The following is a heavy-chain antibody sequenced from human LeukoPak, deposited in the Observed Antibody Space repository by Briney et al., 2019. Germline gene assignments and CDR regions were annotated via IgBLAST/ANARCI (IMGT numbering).Heavy chain of an antibody. D-gene: IGHD2/OR15-2a*01. J-gene: IGHJ4*02. CDR1: GFTFSDYY. CDR2: IYTDGNT. CDR3: ARGLRTTTTFDL. Sequence: GGSLRLSCAASGFTFSDYYMGWVRQAPGKGLEWVSFIYTDGNTFYADSVKGRFSISRDNSKNTLHLQMTSLRPEDTAVYYCARGLRTTTTFDLWGQGTLVTVSS. V-gene: IGHV3-53*01.